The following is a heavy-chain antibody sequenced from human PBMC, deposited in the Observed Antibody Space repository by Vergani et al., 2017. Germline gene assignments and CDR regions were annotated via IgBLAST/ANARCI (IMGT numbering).Heavy chain of an antibody. J-gene: IGHJ3*02. D-gene: IGHD3-22*01. Sequence: QVQLQESGPGLVKPSETLSLTCTVSGGSISSYYWSWIRQPPGKGLEWIGYIYYSGSTNYNPSLKSRVTISVDTSKNQFSLKLSSVTAADTAVYYCARSAGYYYGSSGYSPDAFDIWGQGTMVTVSS. CDR1: GGSISSYY. V-gene: IGHV4-59*01. CDR3: ARSAGYYYGSSGYSPDAFDI. CDR2: IYYSGST.